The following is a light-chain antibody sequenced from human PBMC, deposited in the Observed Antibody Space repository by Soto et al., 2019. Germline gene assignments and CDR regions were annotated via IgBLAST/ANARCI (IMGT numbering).Light chain of an antibody. CDR1: QSVRTY. V-gene: IGKV3-11*01. CDR2: DAS. J-gene: IGKJ5*01. Sequence: DIVLTQSPATLSLSPGERATLSCRASQSVRTYLAWYQQKPGQAPRLLIYDASNRATGIPARFSGSGSGTDFTLTISSLEPEDFAVYYCQQRSNWPITF. CDR3: QQRSNWPIT.